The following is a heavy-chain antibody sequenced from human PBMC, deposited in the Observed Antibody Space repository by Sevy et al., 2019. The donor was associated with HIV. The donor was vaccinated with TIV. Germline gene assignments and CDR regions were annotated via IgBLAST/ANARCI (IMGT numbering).Heavy chain of an antibody. CDR1: GYTFSDNGYY. D-gene: IGHD3-3*01. V-gene: IGHV1-2*02. CDR2: INPKSGAT. J-gene: IGHJ6*02. CDR3: ARESYDFWTGPVDYDYGMDV. Sequence: ASVKVSCKASGYTFSDNGYYVHWVRQAPGQGLEWMGWINPKSGATNYAQKFQGRVTMTRDTSVSTVNMELTRLTSDDTAVYYCARESYDFWTGPVDYDYGMDVWGQGTTVTVSS.